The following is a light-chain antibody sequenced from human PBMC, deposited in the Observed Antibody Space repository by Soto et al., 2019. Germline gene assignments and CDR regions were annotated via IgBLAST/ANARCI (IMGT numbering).Light chain of an antibody. J-gene: IGLJ1*01. V-gene: IGLV2-14*01. Sequence: QSALTQPASVSGSPGQSITISCTGTSSDVGGYNYVSWCQQHPGKAPKLMTYDVSNRPSGVSNRFSGSKSGNTASLTISGLQAEDEADYYCSSYTSSSTLVVFGTGTKLTVL. CDR3: SSYTSSSTLVV. CDR2: DVS. CDR1: SSDVGGYNY.